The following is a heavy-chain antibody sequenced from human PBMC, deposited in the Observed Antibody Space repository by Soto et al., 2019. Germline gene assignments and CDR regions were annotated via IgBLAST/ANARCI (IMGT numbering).Heavy chain of an antibody. CDR3: ARASGYYDSSGYLDF. CDR1: GGSISSGGYS. Sequence: QLQLQESGSGLVKPSQTLSLTCTVSGGSISSGGYSWSWIRQPPGKGLECIGYIYHSGSTYYNPSLKSRVTISVDRSKNQFSLKLNSVTAADTAVYYCARASGYYDSSGYLDFWGQGTLVTVSS. V-gene: IGHV4-30-2*01. CDR2: IYHSGST. J-gene: IGHJ4*02. D-gene: IGHD3-22*01.